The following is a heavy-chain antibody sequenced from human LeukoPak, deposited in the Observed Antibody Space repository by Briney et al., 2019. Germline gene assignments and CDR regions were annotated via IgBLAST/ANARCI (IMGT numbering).Heavy chain of an antibody. CDR1: GYTFISYG. Sequence: VASVKVSCKASGYTFISYGISWVRQAPGQGLEWMGWISAYSGYTHYAQKLQGRVAMTTDTSTSTAYMDLGSLRFDDTAVYYCARMSWNSNNWSTPFEYWGQGTLVTVSS. V-gene: IGHV1-18*01. CDR3: ARMSWNSNNWSTPFEY. D-gene: IGHD6-13*01. CDR2: ISAYSGYT. J-gene: IGHJ4*02.